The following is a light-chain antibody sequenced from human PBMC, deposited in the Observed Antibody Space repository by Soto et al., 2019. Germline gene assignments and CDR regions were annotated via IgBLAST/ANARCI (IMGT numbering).Light chain of an antibody. V-gene: IGLV2-14*01. CDR2: EIS. CDR1: SSDVGASDY. CDR3: SSYTTSHTLV. Sequence: QSALTQPASVSESPGQSITISCTGTSSDVGASDYVSWYQQHPGKASQLIIYEISNRPSGVSNRFSGSKSGNTASLTISGLQAEDESDYYCSSYTTSHTLVFGGGTKLTVL. J-gene: IGLJ2*01.